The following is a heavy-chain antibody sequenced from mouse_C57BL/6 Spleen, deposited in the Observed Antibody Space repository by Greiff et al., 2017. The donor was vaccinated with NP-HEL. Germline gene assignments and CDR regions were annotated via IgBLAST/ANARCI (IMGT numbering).Heavy chain of an antibody. Sequence: QVQLQQPGAELVKPGASVKMSCKASGYTFTSYWITWVKQRPGQGLEWIGDIYPGSGSTNYNEKFKSKATLTVDTSSSTAYMQLSSLTSEDSAVYYCARLGSNYLYYAMDYWGQGTSVTVAS. CDR2: IYPGSGST. CDR3: ARLGSNYLYYAMDY. V-gene: IGHV1-55*01. D-gene: IGHD2-5*01. J-gene: IGHJ4*01. CDR1: GYTFTSYW.